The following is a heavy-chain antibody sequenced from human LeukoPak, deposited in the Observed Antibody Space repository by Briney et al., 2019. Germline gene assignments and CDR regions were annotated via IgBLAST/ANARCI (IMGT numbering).Heavy chain of an antibody. V-gene: IGHV1-18*01. Sequence: ASVKASCKASGYTFTSYGISWVRQAPGQGLEWMGWISAYNGNTNYAQKLQGRVTMTTDTSTSTAYMELRSLRSDDTAVYYCARVRSYDFWSGYYPTDYWGQGTLVTVSS. CDR1: GYTFTSYG. CDR3: ARVRSYDFWSGYYPTDY. CDR2: ISAYNGNT. D-gene: IGHD3-3*01. J-gene: IGHJ4*02.